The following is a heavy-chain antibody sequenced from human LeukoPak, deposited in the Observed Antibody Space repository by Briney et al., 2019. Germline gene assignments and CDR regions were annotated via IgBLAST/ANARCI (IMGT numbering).Heavy chain of an antibody. J-gene: IGHJ4*02. Sequence: GGSLRLSCVASGFTFSSYAMHWVSQAPGKGLEYVSAISSNGRSTYYANSVKGRFTISRDNSKNTLYLQMGSLRTEDMAVYYCARVLGGHTNGLDYWGQGTLVTVSS. D-gene: IGHD2-8*01. CDR1: GFTFSSYA. CDR2: ISSNGRST. V-gene: IGHV3-64*01. CDR3: ARVLGGHTNGLDY.